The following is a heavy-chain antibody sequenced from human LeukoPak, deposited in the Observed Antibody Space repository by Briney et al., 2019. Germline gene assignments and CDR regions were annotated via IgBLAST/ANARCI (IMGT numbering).Heavy chain of an antibody. J-gene: IGHJ4*02. CDR3: ARVFEYSSSD. Sequence: ASVKVSCKASGYTFTSYYMHWVRQAPGQGLEWMGIINPSGGSTSYAQKLQGRVTMTTDTSTSTAYMELRSLRSDDTAVYYCARVFEYSSSDWGQRTLVTVSS. D-gene: IGHD6-6*01. V-gene: IGHV1-46*01. CDR2: INPSGGST. CDR1: GYTFTSYY.